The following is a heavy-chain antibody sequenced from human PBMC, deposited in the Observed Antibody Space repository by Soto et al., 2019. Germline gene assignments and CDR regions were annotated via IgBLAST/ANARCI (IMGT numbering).Heavy chain of an antibody. CDR1: GFTFTDAW. CDR3: TSDVGHMSLPLFSS. Sequence: GGSLRLSCAASGFTFTDAWMGWVRQAPGKGLEWVGRIKSRTHGGTADFPAPVKGRFSISRDDSKSILYLQMSSLQTEDTAVYHCTSDVGHMSLPLFSSWGQGTLVIVSS. D-gene: IGHD1-26*01. CDR2: IKSRTHGGTA. J-gene: IGHJ5*02. V-gene: IGHV3-15*01.